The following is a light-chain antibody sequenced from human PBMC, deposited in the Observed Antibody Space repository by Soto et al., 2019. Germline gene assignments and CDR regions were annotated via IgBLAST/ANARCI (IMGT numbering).Light chain of an antibody. V-gene: IGKV3-15*01. CDR3: QQYNRGSWT. Sequence: ERMMTQSPATLSVSPWESATLSCLASQSVSSNVAWYQQKPGQAPRLLIYSATTRATGIPARFSGSGSGTEFSLTISSLQSEDFAIYYCQQYNRGSWTFGQGTKVDIK. CDR1: QSVSSN. J-gene: IGKJ1*01. CDR2: SAT.